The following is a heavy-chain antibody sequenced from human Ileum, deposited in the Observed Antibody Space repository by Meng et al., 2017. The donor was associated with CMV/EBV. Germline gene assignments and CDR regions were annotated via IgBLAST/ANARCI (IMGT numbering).Heavy chain of an antibody. CDR1: GGSISSGTYY. Sequence: HPQASGPGLVTPSETLSLTCTVTGGSISSGTYYWAWIRQSPGKGLEWIGSIYYSGSTYDNPSLKSRVTMSVDTFKNQFSLKLTSVTAADTAVYYCAGDWGPYSSRGYFDPWGQGTLVTVSS. CDR3: AGDWGPYSSRGYFDP. CDR2: IYYSGST. D-gene: IGHD6-13*01. J-gene: IGHJ5*02. V-gene: IGHV4-39*07.